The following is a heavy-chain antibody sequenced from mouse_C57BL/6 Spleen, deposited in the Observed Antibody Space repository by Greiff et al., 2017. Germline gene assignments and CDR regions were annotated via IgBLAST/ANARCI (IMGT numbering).Heavy chain of an antibody. D-gene: IGHD1-1*01. CDR3: AREYYGRGYFDY. J-gene: IGHJ2*01. CDR1: GYTFTSSG. V-gene: IGHV1-81*01. Sequence: VQLQQSGAELARPGASVKLSCKASGYTFTSSGISWVKQRTGQGLAWIGEIYPRSGNTYSNEKFQGKATLTADKSSSTAYMELRSLTSEDSAVYFCAREYYGRGYFDYGGQGTTLTVSS. CDR2: IYPRSGNT.